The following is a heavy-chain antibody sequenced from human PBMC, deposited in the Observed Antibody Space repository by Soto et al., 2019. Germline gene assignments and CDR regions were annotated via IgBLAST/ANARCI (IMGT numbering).Heavy chain of an antibody. CDR2: IFYSGST. CDR1: GGSISSSSYF. V-gene: IGHV4-39*01. D-gene: IGHD6-19*01. Sequence: SETLSLTCTVSGGSISSSSYFWGWIRQPPGKGLEWIGTIFYSGSTYYNPSLKSRVTISVDTSKNQFSLRLTSVTAADTALYYCARRYGWLYFDYWGQGSLVTVSS. J-gene: IGHJ4*02. CDR3: ARRYGWLYFDY.